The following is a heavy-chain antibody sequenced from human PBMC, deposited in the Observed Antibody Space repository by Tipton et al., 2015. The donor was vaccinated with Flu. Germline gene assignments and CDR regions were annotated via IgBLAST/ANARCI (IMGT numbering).Heavy chain of an antibody. CDR1: GGSVGSPYY. Sequence: TLSLTCSVSGGSVGSPYYWGWVRQPPGKGLEWIGNICPGSPYYNPSLRSRVTMSIGRSKDQFSLRLTSVTAADTAVYFCARRDFSNYVSEPRNWFDFWGQGTLVTVSS. CDR2: ICPGSP. J-gene: IGHJ5*01. CDR3: ARRDFSNYVSEPRNWFDF. D-gene: IGHD4-11*01. V-gene: IGHV4-38-2*01.